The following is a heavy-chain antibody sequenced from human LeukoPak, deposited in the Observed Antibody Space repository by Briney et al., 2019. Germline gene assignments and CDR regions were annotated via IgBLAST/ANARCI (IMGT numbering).Heavy chain of an antibody. Sequence: PSQTLSLTCTVSGGSISSGGYYWRWIRQHPGKGLEWIGYIYYSGSTYYNPSLKSRVTISVDTSKNQFSLKLSSVTAADTAMYYCARYSSSWYLDAEYFQHWGQGTLVTVSS. CDR3: ARYSSSWYLDAEYFQH. V-gene: IGHV4-31*03. D-gene: IGHD6-13*01. CDR1: GGSISSGGYY. CDR2: IYYSGST. J-gene: IGHJ1*01.